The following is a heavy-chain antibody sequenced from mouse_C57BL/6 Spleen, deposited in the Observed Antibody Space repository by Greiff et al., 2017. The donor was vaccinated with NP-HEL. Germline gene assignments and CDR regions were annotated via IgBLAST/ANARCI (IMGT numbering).Heavy chain of an antibody. D-gene: IGHD2-12*01. J-gene: IGHJ3*01. V-gene: IGHV1-82*01. Sequence: VQLQQSGPELVKPGASVKISCKASGYAFSSSWMNWVKQRPGKGLEWIGRIYPGDGGTNYNGKFKGKATLTADKSSSTTYMRLSSLTSEDSAVDCCARERGTWTTLAYWGQGTLVTVSA. CDR1: GYAFSSSW. CDR2: IYPGDGGT. CDR3: ARERGTWTTLAY.